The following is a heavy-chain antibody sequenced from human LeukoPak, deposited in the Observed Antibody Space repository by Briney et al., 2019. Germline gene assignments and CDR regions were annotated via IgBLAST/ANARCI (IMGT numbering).Heavy chain of an antibody. Sequence: PSETLSLTCTVSGGSISSYYWSWIRQPPGKGLEWIGYIYTSGSTNYNPSLKSRVTISVDTSKNQFSLKLSSVTAADTAVYYCARLAYDFWSGYYMDVWGKGTTDTVSS. CDR2: IYTSGST. V-gene: IGHV4-4*09. CDR1: GGSISSYY. CDR3: ARLAYDFWSGYYMDV. D-gene: IGHD3-3*01. J-gene: IGHJ6*04.